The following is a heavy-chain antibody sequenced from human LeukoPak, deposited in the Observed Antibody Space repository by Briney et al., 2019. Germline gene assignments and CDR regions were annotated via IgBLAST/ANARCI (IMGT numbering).Heavy chain of an antibody. V-gene: IGHV3-53*01. Sequence: GGSLRLSCAASGFTVSSNYMSWVRQAPGEGLEWVSVIYSGGSTYYADSVKGRFTISRDNSKNTLYLQMNSLRGEDTAVFYCAKGGCSSTSCQGDYWGQGTVVTVSS. CDR3: AKGGCSSTSCQGDY. CDR1: GFTVSSNY. CDR2: IYSGGST. J-gene: IGHJ4*02. D-gene: IGHD2-2*01.